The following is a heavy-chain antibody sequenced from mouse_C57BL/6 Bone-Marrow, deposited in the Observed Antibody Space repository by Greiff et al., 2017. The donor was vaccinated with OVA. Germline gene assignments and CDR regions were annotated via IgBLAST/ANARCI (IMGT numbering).Heavy chain of an antibody. V-gene: IGHV1-4*01. D-gene: IGHD2-1*01. CDR3: AREDGNWFAY. J-gene: IGHJ3*01. CDR1: GYTFTSYT. Sequence: VKLVESGAELARPGASVKMSCKASGYTFTSYTMHWVKQRPGQGLEWIGYINPSSGYTKYNQKFKDKATLTADKSSSTAYMQLSSLTSEDSAVYYCAREDGNWFAYWGQGTLVTVSA. CDR2: INPSSGYT.